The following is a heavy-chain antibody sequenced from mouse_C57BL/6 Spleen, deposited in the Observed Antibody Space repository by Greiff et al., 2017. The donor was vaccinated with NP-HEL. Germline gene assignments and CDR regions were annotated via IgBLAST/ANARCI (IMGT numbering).Heavy chain of an antibody. J-gene: IGHJ3*01. CDR3: ARAQAKAWFAY. CDR2: IDPSDSYT. V-gene: IGHV1-59*01. D-gene: IGHD3-2*02. CDR1: GYTFTSYW. Sequence: VQLQQSGAELVRPGTSVKLSCKASGYTFTSYWMHWVKQRPGQGLEWIGVIDPSDSYTNYNQKFKGKATLTVDTSSSTAYMQLSSLTSEDSAVYYCARAQAKAWFAYWGQGTLVTVSA.